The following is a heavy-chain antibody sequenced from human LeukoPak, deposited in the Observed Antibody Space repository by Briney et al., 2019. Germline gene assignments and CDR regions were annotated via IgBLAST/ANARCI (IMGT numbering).Heavy chain of an antibody. J-gene: IGHJ4*02. CDR3: ARVRGAAAGRKNPATYFVY. V-gene: IGHV1-3*01. Sequence: ASVKVSCKASGYTFTSYAMHWVRQAPGQGLEWMGWINAGNGNTKYSQKFQGRVTITRDTSASTAYMELSSLRSEDTAVYCCARVRGAAAGRKNPATYFVYWGQGTLVTVSS. CDR1: GYTFTSYA. D-gene: IGHD6-13*01. CDR2: INAGNGNT.